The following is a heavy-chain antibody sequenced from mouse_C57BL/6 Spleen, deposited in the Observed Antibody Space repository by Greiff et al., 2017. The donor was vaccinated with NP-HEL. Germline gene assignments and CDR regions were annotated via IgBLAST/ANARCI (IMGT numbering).Heavy chain of an antibody. D-gene: IGHD4-1*02. J-gene: IGHJ1*03. V-gene: IGHV2-2*01. CDR2: IWSGGST. CDR3: ARPTGTNWYFDV. Sequence: QVQLQESGPGLVQPSQSLSITCTVSGFSLTSYGVHWVRQSPGKGLEWLGVIWSGGSTDYNAAFISRLSISKDNSKSQVFFKMNSLQADDTAIYYCARPTGTNWYFDVWGTGTTVTVSS. CDR1: GFSLTSYG.